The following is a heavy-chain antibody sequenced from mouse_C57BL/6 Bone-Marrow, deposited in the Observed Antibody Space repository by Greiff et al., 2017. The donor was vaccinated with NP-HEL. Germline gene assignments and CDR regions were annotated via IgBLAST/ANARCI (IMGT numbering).Heavy chain of an antibody. CDR2: IRLKSDNYAT. J-gene: IGHJ3*01. CDR3: TGGTTPSYGAY. D-gene: IGHD1-1*01. Sequence: EVQLVESGRGLVQPGGSMKLSCVASGFTFSNYWMNWVRQSPEKGLEWVAQIRLKSDNYATHYAESVKGRFTISRDDSKSSVYLQMNNLRAEDTGIYYCTGGTTPSYGAYWGQGTLVTVSA. CDR1: GFTFSNYW. V-gene: IGHV6-3*01.